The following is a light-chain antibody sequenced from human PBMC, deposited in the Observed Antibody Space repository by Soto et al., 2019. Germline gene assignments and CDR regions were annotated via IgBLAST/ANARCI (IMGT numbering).Light chain of an antibody. Sequence: EIVMTQSPATLSVSPGERVTLSCRASQTISSNLAWYQQKPGQAPRLLIYAASTRATSIPATFSGSGSGTEFRLTISSLQSEDFAIYYCQQYSSWPLTFGGGTKVEIK. CDR3: QQYSSWPLT. V-gene: IGKV3-15*01. CDR2: AAS. J-gene: IGKJ4*01. CDR1: QTISSN.